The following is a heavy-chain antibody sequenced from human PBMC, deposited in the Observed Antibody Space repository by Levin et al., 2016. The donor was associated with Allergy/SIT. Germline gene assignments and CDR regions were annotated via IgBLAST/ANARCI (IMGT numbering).Heavy chain of an antibody. CDR3: ARDPNNWNPRAFDI. Sequence: WIRQPPGKGLEWVSSISSSSSYIYYADSVKGRFTISRDNAKNSLYLQMNSLRAEDTAVYYCARDPNNWNPRAFDIWGQGTMVTVSS. V-gene: IGHV3-21*01. J-gene: IGHJ3*02. CDR2: ISSSSSYI. D-gene: IGHD1-20*01.